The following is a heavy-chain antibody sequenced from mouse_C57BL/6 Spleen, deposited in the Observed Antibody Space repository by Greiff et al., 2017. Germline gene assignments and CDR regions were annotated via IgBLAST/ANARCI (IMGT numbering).Heavy chain of an antibody. CDR3: ARENYGNYVPDY. CDR2: ISYDGSN. V-gene: IGHV3-6*01. D-gene: IGHD2-1*01. CDR1: GYSITSGYY. J-gene: IGHJ2*01. Sequence: ESGPGLVKPSQSLSLTCSVTGYSITSGYYWNWIRQFPGNKLEWMGYISYDGSNNYNPSLKNRISITRDTSKNQFFLKLNSVTTEDTATYYCARENYGNYVPDYWGQGTTLTVSS.